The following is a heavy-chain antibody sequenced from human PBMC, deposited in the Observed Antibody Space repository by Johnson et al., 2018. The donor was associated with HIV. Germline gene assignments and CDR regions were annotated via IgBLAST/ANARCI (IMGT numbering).Heavy chain of an antibody. V-gene: IGHV3-20*04. J-gene: IGHJ3*02. CDR2: INWNGGST. D-gene: IGHD3-10*01. CDR3: ARVHLPPRGAGRAYDAFDI. CDR1: GFTFDDYG. Sequence: VQLVESGGGVVRPGGSLRLSCAASGFTFDDYGMSWVRQAPGKGLEWVSGINWNGGSTGYADSVKGRFPISRDNAKNSLCLQMNSLRAEDTAVYYCARVHLPPRGAGRAYDAFDIWGQGTMVTVSS.